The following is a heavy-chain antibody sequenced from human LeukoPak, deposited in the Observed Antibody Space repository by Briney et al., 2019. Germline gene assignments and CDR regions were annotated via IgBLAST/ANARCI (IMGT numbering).Heavy chain of an antibody. V-gene: IGHV1-46*01. CDR1: GYTFTGNY. CDR3: ARDPKSGAFYYYYYYMDV. Sequence: ASVKVSCKASGYTFTGNYIHWVRQAPGQGLEWMGIINPSGGSTSYAQKFQGRVTMTRDMSTSTVYMELSSLRSEDTAVYYCARDPKSGAFYYYYYYMDVWGKGTTVTVSS. J-gene: IGHJ6*03. CDR2: INPSGGST. D-gene: IGHD3-10*01.